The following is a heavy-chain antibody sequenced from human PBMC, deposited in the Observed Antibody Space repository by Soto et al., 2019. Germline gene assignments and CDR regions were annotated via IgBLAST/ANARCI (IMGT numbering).Heavy chain of an antibody. Sequence: SLRLSCAASGFTFDDYAMHWVRQAPGKGLEWVSGISWNSGSIGYADSVKGRFTISRDNAKNSLYLQMNSLRAEDTALYYCAKTGTPLQYYYYGMDVWGQGTTVTVSS. CDR3: AKTGTPLQYYYYGMDV. D-gene: IGHD2-15*01. CDR1: GFTFDDYA. CDR2: ISWNSGSI. J-gene: IGHJ6*02. V-gene: IGHV3-9*01.